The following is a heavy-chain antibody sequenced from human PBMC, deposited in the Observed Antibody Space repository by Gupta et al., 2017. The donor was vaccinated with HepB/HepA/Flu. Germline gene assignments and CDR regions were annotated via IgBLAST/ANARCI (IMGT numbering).Heavy chain of an antibody. D-gene: IGHD4-17*01. CDR3: GRGGEAGY. Sequence: ESGGGWVQPAGSLRLSCAASGFTFSGYWMHGVRQTPGKGLVWVSAVSADGKTAFYADSVKGRFTIARYNANTVYLQMNSLRVEDTAVYYCGRGGEAGYWGQGALVTVSS. CDR1: GFTFSGYW. CDR2: VSADGKTA. V-gene: IGHV3-74*01. J-gene: IGHJ1*01.